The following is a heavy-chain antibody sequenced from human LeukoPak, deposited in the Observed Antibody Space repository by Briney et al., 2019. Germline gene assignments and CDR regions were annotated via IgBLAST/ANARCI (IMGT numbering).Heavy chain of an antibody. Sequence: PGGSLRLSCAASGFAFNSYGMHWVRQAPGKGLEWVAFIRYDGSHKYFADSVKDRFTISRDTSKNTLYLQMNSLRAEDTAVYYCAKDYYDSSGYYPDYWGQGTLVTVSS. CDR3: AKDYYDSSGYYPDY. CDR2: IRYDGSHK. J-gene: IGHJ4*02. D-gene: IGHD3-22*01. CDR1: GFAFNSYG. V-gene: IGHV3-30*02.